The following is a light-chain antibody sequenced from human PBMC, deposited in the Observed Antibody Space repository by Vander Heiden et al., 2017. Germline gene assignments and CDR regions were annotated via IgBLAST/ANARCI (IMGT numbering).Light chain of an antibody. V-gene: IGKV2-28*01. CDR2: WGS. J-gene: IGKJ2*01. CDR1: QSMLHRNGYNY. CDR3: MQALQTPYT. Sequence: TLSPLSLPGTPGEAASSSCRSSQSMLHRNGYNYFHWFLQKPGQSPQLLIYWGSNRASGVPDRFSGSGSGRYFTLKISRVEAEDVGVYYCMQALQTPYTFGQGTKLVIK.